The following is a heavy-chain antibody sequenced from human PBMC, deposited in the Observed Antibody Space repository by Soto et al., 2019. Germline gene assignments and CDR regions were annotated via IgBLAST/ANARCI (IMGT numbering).Heavy chain of an antibody. CDR1: GGTFSSYA. CDR2: IIPIFGTA. V-gene: IGHV1-69*06. Sequence: QVQLVQSGAEVKKPGSSVKVSCKASGGTFSSYAISWVRQAPGQGLEWMGGIIPIFGTANYAQKFQGRVTITADKSTSTDSMELSSLRSEDTAVYYCASSRGVTTRFGMDVWGQGTTVTVSS. CDR3: ASSRGVTTRFGMDV. J-gene: IGHJ6*02. D-gene: IGHD4-17*01.